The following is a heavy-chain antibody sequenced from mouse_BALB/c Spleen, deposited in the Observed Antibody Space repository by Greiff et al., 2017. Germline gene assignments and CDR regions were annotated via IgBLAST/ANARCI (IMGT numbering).Heavy chain of an antibody. J-gene: IGHJ3*01. D-gene: IGHD1-2*01. CDR1: GFSLTSYG. CDR2: IWSGGST. Sequence: VMLVESGPGLVKPSQSLSITCTVSGFSLTSYGVHWVRQSPGKGLEWLGVIWSGGSTDYNAAFIYRLSISKDNSKSQVFFKMNSLQADDTAMYYCARNGDCYGRAWFAYWGQGTLVTVSA. CDR3: ARNGDCYGRAWFAY. V-gene: IGHV2-4-1*01.